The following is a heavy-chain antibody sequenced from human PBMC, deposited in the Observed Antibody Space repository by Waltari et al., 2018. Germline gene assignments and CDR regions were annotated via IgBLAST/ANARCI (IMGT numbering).Heavy chain of an antibody. CDR2: VIPVLGAA. Sequence: VQLVQSGAEVKKPGYAVKVSCRVSGGTFNNAGISWVRQAPGQGLEWMGGVIPVLGAANYAQKFQGRVIISADESSGTVYMELSSLRSGDTAIYYCAFDGSGSEDYFDFWGQGTLVTVSS. CDR1: GGTFNNAG. D-gene: IGHD3-10*01. J-gene: IGHJ4*02. V-gene: IGHV1-69*01. CDR3: AFDGSGSEDYFDF.